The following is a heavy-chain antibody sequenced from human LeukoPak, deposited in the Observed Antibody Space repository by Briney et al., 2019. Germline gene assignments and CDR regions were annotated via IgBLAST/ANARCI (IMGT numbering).Heavy chain of an antibody. J-gene: IGHJ4*02. CDR3: ARAPSSSWYSG. Sequence: GGSLRLSCAASGFTFSSYSMNRVRQAPGKGLDLVSSINSSSSYIYYVDSVKGRFTISRDNAKNSLYLQMNSLRAADTAVYYCARAPSSSWYSGWGQGTLVTVSS. D-gene: IGHD6-13*01. CDR1: GFTFSSYS. V-gene: IGHV3-21*01. CDR2: INSSSSYI.